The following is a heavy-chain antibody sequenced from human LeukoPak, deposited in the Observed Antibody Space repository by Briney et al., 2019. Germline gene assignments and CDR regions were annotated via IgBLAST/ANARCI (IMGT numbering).Heavy chain of an antibody. CDR2: IIPVLDTT. CDR1: GGTFSNYA. D-gene: IGHD6-6*01. J-gene: IGHJ4*02. CDR3: AREGQLVPTTDFDY. Sequence: ASVKVSCKASGGTFSNYAITWVRQAPGQGLEWMGGIIPVLDTTTYAQKFQGRITITADDSTSTAYMELSGLRSDDTAVYYCAREGQLVPTTDFDYWGQGTLVTVSS. V-gene: IGHV1-69*13.